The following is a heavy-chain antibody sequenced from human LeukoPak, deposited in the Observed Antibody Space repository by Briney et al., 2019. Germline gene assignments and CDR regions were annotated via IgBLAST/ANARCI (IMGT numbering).Heavy chain of an antibody. CDR3: ARGAKTVMSETYEVDFDY. J-gene: IGHJ4*02. CDR2: INPTSGVT. V-gene: IGHV1-2*02. CDR1: GYSCTGRY. D-gene: IGHD4-11*01. Sequence: ASVKVSCKASGYSCTGRYIYWLRQAPGQGLEWMGWINPTSGVTHSAQKFQGRIIMTRDTSISEAYMELTRLTSDDTAVFYCARGAKTVMSETYEVDFDYWGQGTLVTVSS.